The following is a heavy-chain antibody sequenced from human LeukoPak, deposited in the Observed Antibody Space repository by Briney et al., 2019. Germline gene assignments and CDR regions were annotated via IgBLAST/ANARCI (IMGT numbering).Heavy chain of an antibody. Sequence: SETLSLTCAVYGGSFSGYYWSWIRQPPGKGLEWIGEINHSGSTNYNPSLKSRVTISVDTSKNQFSLKLSSVTAADTAVYYCARVMITFGGVIAAREHHYFDYWGQGTLVTVSS. CDR1: GGSFSGYY. CDR2: INHSGST. J-gene: IGHJ4*02. V-gene: IGHV4-34*01. CDR3: ARVMITFGGVIAAREHHYFDY. D-gene: IGHD3-16*02.